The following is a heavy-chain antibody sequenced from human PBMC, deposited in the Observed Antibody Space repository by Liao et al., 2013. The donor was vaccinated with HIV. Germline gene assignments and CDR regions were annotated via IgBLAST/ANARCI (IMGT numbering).Heavy chain of an antibody. CDR3: ARFISGWVAFDI. J-gene: IGHJ3*02. CDR1: GDSMYSYY. Sequence: QVQLQESGPGLVKPSETLSLTCSVSGDSMYSYYWSWIRQPAGKGLEWIGRMSTSGSTHYNPSLKSRVTMSVDTSKNQFSLKLASVTAADTALYYCARFISGWVAFDIWAKGQWSPSLQ. CDR2: MSTSGST. V-gene: IGHV4-4*07. D-gene: IGHD3-22*01.